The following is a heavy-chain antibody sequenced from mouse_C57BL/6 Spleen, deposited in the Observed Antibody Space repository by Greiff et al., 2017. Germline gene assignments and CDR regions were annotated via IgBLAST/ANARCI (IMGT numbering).Heavy chain of an antibody. Sequence: QVQLQQPGAELVMPGASVKLSCKASGYTFTSYWMHWVKQRPGQGLEWIGEIDPSDSYTNYNQKFKGKSTLTVDKSSSTAYMQLSSLTSEDSAVYYCARGLLGTTWYFDYWGQGTTLTVSS. CDR3: ARGLLGTTWYFDY. D-gene: IGHD1-1*01. CDR1: GYTFTSYW. CDR2: IDPSDSYT. J-gene: IGHJ2*01. V-gene: IGHV1-69*01.